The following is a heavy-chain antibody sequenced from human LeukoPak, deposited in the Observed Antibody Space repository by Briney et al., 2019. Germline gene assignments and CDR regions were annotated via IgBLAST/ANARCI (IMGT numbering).Heavy chain of an antibody. CDR2: IYHSGGT. CDR3: ARLPTGFPNWFDP. D-gene: IGHD3-9*01. CDR1: GYSINSGYT. Sequence: PSETLSLTCTVSGYSINSGYTWGWIRQPPGKGLEWIGNIYHSGGTYYNPSLTSRVTISVDTSKNQFSLKLTSVTAADTAVYYCARLPTGFPNWFDPWGQGTLVTVSS. V-gene: IGHV4-38-2*02. J-gene: IGHJ5*02.